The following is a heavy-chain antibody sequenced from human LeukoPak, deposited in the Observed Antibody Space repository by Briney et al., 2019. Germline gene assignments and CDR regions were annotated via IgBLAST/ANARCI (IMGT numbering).Heavy chain of an antibody. D-gene: IGHD2/OR15-2a*01. J-gene: IGHJ4*02. Sequence: GGSLRLSCAASGFTFSSYSMNWVRQAPGKGLEWVSSISSSSSYIYYADSVKGRFTISRDNAKNSLYLQMNSLRAEDTAVYYCARVLYDYLGINYFDYWGQGTLVTVSS. CDR2: ISSSSSYI. V-gene: IGHV3-21*01. CDR1: GFTFSSYS. CDR3: ARVLYDYLGINYFDY.